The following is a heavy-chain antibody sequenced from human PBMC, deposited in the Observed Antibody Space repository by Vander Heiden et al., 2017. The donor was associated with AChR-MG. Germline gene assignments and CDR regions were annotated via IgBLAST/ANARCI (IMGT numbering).Heavy chain of an antibody. J-gene: IGHJ2*01. CDR1: GFHFSSYS. D-gene: IGHD4-17*01. CDR2: MSSDGSDE. Sequence: QVQLVESGGGVVQPGRSLGLSCAASGFHFSSYSMHWVRQAPGKGLEWGAVMSSDGSDEYYADSVKGRFTISRDNSKNTLYLQMNSLRAEDTAVYYCAKPTVTASTRYLDLWGRGTLVTVSS. CDR3: AKPTVTASTRYLDL. V-gene: IGHV3-30-3*02.